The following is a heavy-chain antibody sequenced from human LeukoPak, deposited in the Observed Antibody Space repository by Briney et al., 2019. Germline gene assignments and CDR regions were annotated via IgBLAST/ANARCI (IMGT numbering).Heavy chain of an antibody. CDR3: ARQLRGDDAFDI. CDR2: IYDSGST. D-gene: IGHD6-6*01. Sequence: SETLSLTCTVSGGSIRSSYYYWGWIRQPPGKGLEWIGSIYDSGSTYYNPSLKSRVTISVDTSKNQFSLKLNSVTAADTAVYYCARQLRGDDAFDIWGQGTMVTVSS. V-gene: IGHV4-39*01. J-gene: IGHJ3*02. CDR1: GGSIRSSYYY.